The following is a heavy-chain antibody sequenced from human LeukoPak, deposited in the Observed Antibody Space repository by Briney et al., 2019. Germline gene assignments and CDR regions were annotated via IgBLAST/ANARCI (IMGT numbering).Heavy chain of an antibody. CDR3: ARDPGTLATYFDY. CDR2: IWYDGSKK. J-gene: IGHJ4*02. Sequence: GGSLRLSCAASGYSFSSYGMQWVRQAPGKGLEWVAVIWYDGSKKYYADSVKGRFTISRDDSKNTLYLQMNSLRAEDTAIYYCARDPGTLATYFDYWGPGTLVTVSS. CDR1: GYSFSSYG. V-gene: IGHV3-33*01. D-gene: IGHD6-13*01.